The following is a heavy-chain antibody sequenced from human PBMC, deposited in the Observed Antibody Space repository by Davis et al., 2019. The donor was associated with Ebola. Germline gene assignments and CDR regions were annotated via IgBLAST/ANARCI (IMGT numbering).Heavy chain of an antibody. CDR2: IYYSGST. J-gene: IGHJ6*04. V-gene: IGHV4-39*01. D-gene: IGHD3-10*01. Sequence: SETLSLTCPASGGLFSSSSYYWGWIRQPPGMGLEWIGSIYYSGSTYYNPSLKSRVTISVDTSKNQFSLKLSFVTAADTAVYYCAKGGVVWFGELLYYYYGMDVWSKGTTVTVSS. CDR3: AKGGVVWFGELLYYYYGMDV. CDR1: GGLFSSSSYY.